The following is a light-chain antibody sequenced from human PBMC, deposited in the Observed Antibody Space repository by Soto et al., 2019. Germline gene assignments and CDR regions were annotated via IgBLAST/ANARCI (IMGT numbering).Light chain of an antibody. Sequence: EIVLTQSPATLSLSPGERATLSCRASQSVSSYLAWYQQKPGQAPRLLIYDASNRATGIPARFSGSGSGTDXTLTISSLEPEDFAVYYCQQRSNWPPTFGQGTRLEIK. V-gene: IGKV3-11*01. CDR1: QSVSSY. CDR2: DAS. J-gene: IGKJ5*01. CDR3: QQRSNWPPT.